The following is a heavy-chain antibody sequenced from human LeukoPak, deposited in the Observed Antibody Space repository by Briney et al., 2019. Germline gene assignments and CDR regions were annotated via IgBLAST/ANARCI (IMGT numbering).Heavy chain of an antibody. V-gene: IGHV4-34*01. Sequence: PSETLSLTCAVYGGFFSGYYWSWIRQPPGKGLEWIGEINHSGSTNYNPSLKSRVTISVDTSKNQFSLKLSSVTAADTAVYYCARGPHLTSGYDRGFDYWGQGTLVTVSS. CDR1: GGFFSGYY. J-gene: IGHJ4*02. CDR2: INHSGST. CDR3: ARGPHLTSGYDRGFDY. D-gene: IGHD5-12*01.